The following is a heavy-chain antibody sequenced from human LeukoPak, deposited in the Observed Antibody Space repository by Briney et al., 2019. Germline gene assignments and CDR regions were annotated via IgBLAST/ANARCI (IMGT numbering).Heavy chain of an antibody. CDR2: IYTSGST. Sequence: SETLSLTCTVSGGSISSYYWSWIRQPAGKGLEWIGRIYTSGSTNYNPSLKSRVTMSVDTSKNQFSLKLSSVTAADTAVYYCARSKDILTGYCFDYWGLGTLVTVSS. J-gene: IGHJ4*02. D-gene: IGHD3-9*01. V-gene: IGHV4-4*07. CDR3: ARSKDILTGYCFDY. CDR1: GGSISSYY.